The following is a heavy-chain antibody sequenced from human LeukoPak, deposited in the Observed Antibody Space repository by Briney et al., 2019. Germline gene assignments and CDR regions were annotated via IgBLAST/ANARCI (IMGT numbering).Heavy chain of an antibody. CDR1: GGTFSSYT. D-gene: IGHD4-23*01. Sequence: SVKVSCKASGGTFSSYTISWVRQAPGQGLEWMGRIIPIFGIANYAQKFQGRVTITADKSTSTAYMELSSLRSEDTAVYYCASRGYGGNLRGFDYWGQGALVTVSS. V-gene: IGHV1-69*02. CDR3: ASRGYGGNLRGFDY. CDR2: IIPIFGIA. J-gene: IGHJ4*02.